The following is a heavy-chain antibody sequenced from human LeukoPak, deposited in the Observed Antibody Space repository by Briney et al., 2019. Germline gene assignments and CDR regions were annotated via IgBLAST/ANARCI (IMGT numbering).Heavy chain of an antibody. D-gene: IGHD6-13*01. CDR2: INPNSGGT. V-gene: IGHV1-2*06. J-gene: IGHJ6*03. CDR1: GYTFTGYY. CDR3: ARAGIAATSYYYYMDV. Sequence: ASVKVSCKASGYTFTGYYMHWVRQAPGQGLEWMGRINPNSGGTNYAQRFQGRVTMTRDTSISTAYMELSRLRSDDTAVYYCARAGIAATSYYYYMDVWGKGTTVTVSS.